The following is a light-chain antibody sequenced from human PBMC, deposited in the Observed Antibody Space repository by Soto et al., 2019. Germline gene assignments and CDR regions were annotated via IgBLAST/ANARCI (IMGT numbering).Light chain of an antibody. V-gene: IGKV1-33*01. CDR3: QQYDNPNLTVT. J-gene: IGKJ4*01. CDR1: QDISNY. CDR2: DAS. Sequence: DIQMTQSPSSLSASVGDRVTITCQASQDISNYLNWYLQKPGKAPKLLIYDASNLKTGVPSRFSGSGSGTDFTFTISSLQPEDIATYYCQQYDNPNLTVTFGGGTKVEIK.